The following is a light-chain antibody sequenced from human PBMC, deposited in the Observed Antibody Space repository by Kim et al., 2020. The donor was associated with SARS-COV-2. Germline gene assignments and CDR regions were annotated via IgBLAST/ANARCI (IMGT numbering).Light chain of an antibody. CDR2: EVS. CDR3: QQRTNWPT. V-gene: IGKV3-11*01. J-gene: IGKJ2*01. Sequence: RSLSRGERATRSCRASQSVNNYLAWYQQKPGQAPRLLIYEVSTRATGIPDRFSGSGSGTDFTLTISSLEPEDFAVYYCQQRTNWPTFGQGTKLEI. CDR1: QSVNNY.